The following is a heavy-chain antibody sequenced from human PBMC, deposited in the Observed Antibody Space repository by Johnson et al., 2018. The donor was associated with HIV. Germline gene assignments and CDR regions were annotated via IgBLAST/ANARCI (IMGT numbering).Heavy chain of an antibody. CDR1: GFTFSSYA. V-gene: IGHV3-64*01. CDR2: ISSDGGSS. J-gene: IGHJ3*02. Sequence: VQLVESVGGVVQPGRSLRLSCAASGFTFSSYAMHWVRQAPGKGLEYVSAISSDGGSSYSANSVKGRFTISRDNSKNTLFLQMGSLRAEDMAVYYCARRAHDAFDIWGQGTMVTVSS. CDR3: ARRAHDAFDI.